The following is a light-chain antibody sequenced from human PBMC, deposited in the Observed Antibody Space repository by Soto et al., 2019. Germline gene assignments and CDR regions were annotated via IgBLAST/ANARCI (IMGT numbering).Light chain of an antibody. J-gene: IGKJ3*01. CDR2: RAY. CDR1: QTVHSI. Sequence: EIVVTQSPATLSVSPGERATLSCRAIQTVHSIIAWYQHKPDQAPRLLNYRAYSRASVVPARFSGSGSGTEFTLTIRSLRSEHFAVYSCQHYNNYPTEITFGPGTKVDIK. V-gene: IGKV3-15*01. CDR3: QHYNNYPTEIT.